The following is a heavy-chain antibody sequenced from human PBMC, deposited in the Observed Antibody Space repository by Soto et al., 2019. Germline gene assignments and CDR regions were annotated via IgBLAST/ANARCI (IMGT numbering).Heavy chain of an antibody. Sequence: RLSGAASGVTFSDYYMSWICQAPLKGLEWVSYISSSGSTIYYEDSVKGRFTISRDNAKNSLYLQMNSLRAEDTAVYYCARDQAGSSCPNYFYYGVEFWGQGTTVTFS. CDR2: ISSSGSTI. CDR1: GVTFSDYY. V-gene: IGHV3-11*01. CDR3: ARDQAGSSCPNYFYYGVEF. D-gene: IGHD6-13*01. J-gene: IGHJ6*02.